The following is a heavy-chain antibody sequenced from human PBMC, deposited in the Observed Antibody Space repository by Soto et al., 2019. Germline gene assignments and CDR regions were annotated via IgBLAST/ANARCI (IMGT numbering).Heavy chain of an antibody. Sequence: PSETLSLTCAVYGGSFSGYYWSWIRQPPGKGLEWIGEINHSGSTNYNPSLKSRVTISVDTSKNQFSLKLSSVTAADTAVYYCARVSSRPGGGVSYYYYYSGMDVWGQGTTVTVSS. CDR3: ARVSSRPGGGVSYYYYYSGMDV. D-gene: IGHD3-16*01. J-gene: IGHJ6*02. V-gene: IGHV4-34*01. CDR1: GGSFSGYY. CDR2: INHSGST.